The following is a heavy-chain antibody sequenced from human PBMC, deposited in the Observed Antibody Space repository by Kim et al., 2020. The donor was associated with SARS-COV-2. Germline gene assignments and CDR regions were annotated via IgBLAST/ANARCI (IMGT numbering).Heavy chain of an antibody. CDR3: AKELWNYIAMDV. CDR1: GFTFNCIA. J-gene: IGHJ6*02. V-gene: IGHV3-23*01. Sequence: GGSLRLSCAASGFTFNCIAMTWVRQAPGKGPEWVSSISHDGTSSHYAGSVKGRFIISRDDTKNTLYLRLNNLRAEDTAVYFCAKELWNYIAMDVWGQGTTVTVSS. D-gene: IGHD2-21*01. CDR2: ISHDGTSS.